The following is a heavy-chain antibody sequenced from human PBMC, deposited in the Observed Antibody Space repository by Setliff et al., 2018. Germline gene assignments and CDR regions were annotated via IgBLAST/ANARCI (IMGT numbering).Heavy chain of an antibody. CDR1: GYTFTNYG. V-gene: IGHV1-18*01. J-gene: IGHJ4*02. CDR2: ISAYTGNT. CDR3: SRLVRYCTTTTCQRASGAEF. Sequence: ASVKVSCKASGYTFTNYGINWVRQAPGQGLEWMGWISAYTGNTNYAQKLQGRVSMTTDTSTSTAYMELRSPTSDDTAVYYCSRLVRYCTTTTCQRASGAEFWGQGTLVTVSS. D-gene: IGHD2-8*01.